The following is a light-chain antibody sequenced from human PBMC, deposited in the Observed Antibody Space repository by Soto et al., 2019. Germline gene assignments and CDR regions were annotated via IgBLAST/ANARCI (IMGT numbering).Light chain of an antibody. CDR1: SSNIGSNS. CDR3: AAWDDSLSGVV. V-gene: IGLV1-47*01. CDR2: SNN. J-gene: IGLJ2*01. Sequence: QSVLTQPPSASGSPGQRVTIPCSGSSSNIGSNSVSWYQQVPGPAPKLVIYSNNQRPSGVPDRLSASKSGTSASLAFSGLRSEDEADYYCAAWDDSLSGVVFGGGTKLTVL.